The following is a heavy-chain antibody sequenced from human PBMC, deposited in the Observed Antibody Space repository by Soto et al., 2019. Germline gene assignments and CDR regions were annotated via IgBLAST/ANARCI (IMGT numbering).Heavy chain of an antibody. CDR2: TYYRSKWSN. CDR3: AGVPWFRGMDV. D-gene: IGHD3-10*01. V-gene: IGHV6-1*01. Sequence: SRTLSLTCAISGDSVSSDSAAWIWIRQSPSRGLEWLGRTYYRSKWSNDYALSVKSRITINPDTSKNHFSLQLYSVTPEDTAIYYCAGVPWFRGMDVWGPGTPVTVS. CDR1: GDSVSSDSAA. J-gene: IGHJ6*02.